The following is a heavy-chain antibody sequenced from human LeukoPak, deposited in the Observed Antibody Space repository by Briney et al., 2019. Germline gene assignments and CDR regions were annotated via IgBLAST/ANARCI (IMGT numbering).Heavy chain of an antibody. CDR2: ITWNSDNI. Sequence: GGSLRLSCAASGFTFDDYAMHWVRQAPGKGLEWVSGITWNSDNIEYADSVKGRFTISRDNAKNSLYLQMNSLRAEDTALYYCARDLGGATAHDYWGQGTLVTVSS. CDR3: ARDLGGATAHDY. J-gene: IGHJ4*02. D-gene: IGHD1-26*01. CDR1: GFTFDDYA. V-gene: IGHV3-9*01.